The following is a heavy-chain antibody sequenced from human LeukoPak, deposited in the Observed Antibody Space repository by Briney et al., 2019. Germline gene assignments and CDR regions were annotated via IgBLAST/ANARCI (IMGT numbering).Heavy chain of an antibody. CDR3: ARSSSSWYGGRERVFDY. D-gene: IGHD6-13*01. CDR1: GGSISSYY. Sequence: PSETLSLTCTVSGGSISSYYWSWIRQPPGKGLEWIGYIYYSGSTNYSPSLKSRVTISVDTSKNQFSLKLSSVTAADTAVYYCARSSSSWYGGRERVFDYWGQGTLVTVSS. J-gene: IGHJ4*02. V-gene: IGHV4-59*01. CDR2: IYYSGST.